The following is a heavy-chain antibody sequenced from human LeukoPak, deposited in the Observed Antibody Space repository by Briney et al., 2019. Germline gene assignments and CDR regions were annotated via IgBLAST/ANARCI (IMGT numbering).Heavy chain of an antibody. J-gene: IGHJ3*02. CDR1: GYSISSGYY. D-gene: IGHD3-22*01. Sequence: SETLSLTCAVSGYSISSGYYWGWIRQPPGKGLEWIGSIYHSGSTYYNPSLKSRVTISVDTSKNQFSLKLSSVTAADTAVYYCARAPVPTYYYDSSRHYRAFDIWGQGTVVTVSS. CDR2: IYHSGST. V-gene: IGHV4-38-2*01. CDR3: ARAPVPTYYYDSSRHYRAFDI.